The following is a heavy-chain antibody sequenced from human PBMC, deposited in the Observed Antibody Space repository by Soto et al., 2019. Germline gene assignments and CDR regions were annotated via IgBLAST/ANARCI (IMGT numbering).Heavy chain of an antibody. V-gene: IGHV3-13*04. CDR3: ARATDRVAAAGIGWYFDL. Sequence: EVQLVESGGGLVQPGGSLRLSCAASGFTFSSYDMHWVRQATGKGLEWVSAIGTAGDTYYPGSVKGRFTISRENAKNSLYLQMNSLRAGDTAVYYCARATDRVAAAGIGWYFDLWGRGTLFTVSS. CDR1: GFTFSSYD. D-gene: IGHD6-13*01. J-gene: IGHJ2*01. CDR2: IGTAGDT.